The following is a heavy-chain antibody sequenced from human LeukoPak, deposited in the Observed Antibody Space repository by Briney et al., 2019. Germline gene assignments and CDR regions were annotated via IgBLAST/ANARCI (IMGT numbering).Heavy chain of an antibody. V-gene: IGHV1-2*02. D-gene: IGHD3-10*01. CDR2: INPNSGGT. Sequence: ASVKVSCKASGYTFTGYYMHWVRQAPGQGLEWMGWINPNSGGTNYAQKFQGRVTITADKSTSTAYMELSSLRSEDTAVYYCARDRTGNDAFDIWGQGTMVTVSS. J-gene: IGHJ3*02. CDR1: GYTFTGYY. CDR3: ARDRTGNDAFDI.